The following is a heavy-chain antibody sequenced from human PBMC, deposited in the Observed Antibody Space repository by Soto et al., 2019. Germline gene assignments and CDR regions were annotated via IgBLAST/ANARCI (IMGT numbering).Heavy chain of an antibody. J-gene: IGHJ6*02. CDR2: IYYSGST. D-gene: IGHD2-8*01. Sequence: QVQLQESGPGLVKPSETLSLTCTVSGGSVSSGSYYWSWIRQPPGKGLEWSGYIYYSGSTNYNPSLKSRVTISVDTSKNQFSLKLSSVTAADTAVYYCARDKGVGRGYYYYGMDVWGQGTTVTVSS. CDR3: ARDKGVGRGYYYYGMDV. V-gene: IGHV4-61*01. CDR1: GGSVSSGSYY.